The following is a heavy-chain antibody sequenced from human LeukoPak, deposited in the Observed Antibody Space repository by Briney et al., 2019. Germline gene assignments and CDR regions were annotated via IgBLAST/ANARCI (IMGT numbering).Heavy chain of an antibody. Sequence: SETLSLTCTVSGGSISSSSYYWGWIRQPPGKGLEWIGSIYYSGGTYYNPSLKSRVTISVDTSKNQFSLKLSSVTAADTAVYYCARAPRGDFWSGLDYYGMDVWGQGTTVTVSS. CDR1: GGSISSSSYY. V-gene: IGHV4-39*07. D-gene: IGHD3-3*01. CDR2: IYYSGGT. CDR3: ARAPRGDFWSGLDYYGMDV. J-gene: IGHJ6*02.